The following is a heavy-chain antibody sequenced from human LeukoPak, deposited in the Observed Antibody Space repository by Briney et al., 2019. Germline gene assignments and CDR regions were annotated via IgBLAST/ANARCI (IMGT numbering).Heavy chain of an antibody. D-gene: IGHD3-10*01. CDR1: GYNFSIHW. CDR2: IIPIFGTA. CDR3: ARSGDY. V-gene: IGHV1-69*13. Sequence: SVKVSCKASGYNFSIHWMHWVRQAPGQGLEWMGGIIPIFGTANYAQKFQGRVTITADESTSTAYMELSSLRSEDTAVYYCARSGDYWGQGTLVTVSS. J-gene: IGHJ4*02.